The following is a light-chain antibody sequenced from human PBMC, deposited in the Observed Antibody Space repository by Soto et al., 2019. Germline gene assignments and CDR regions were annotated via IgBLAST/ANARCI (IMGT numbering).Light chain of an antibody. CDR1: QRVSSN. CDR2: GAS. V-gene: IGKV3-15*01. CDR3: QQYNNWPPYT. Sequence: EIMMTQCAVTLSVAPRERTTRACGASQRVSSNVAWYQQKPGQAPRLLIYGASTRATGIPARFSGSGSETEFTLTISSLQSEDFAVYYCQQYNNWPPYTFGQGPKV. J-gene: IGKJ2*01.